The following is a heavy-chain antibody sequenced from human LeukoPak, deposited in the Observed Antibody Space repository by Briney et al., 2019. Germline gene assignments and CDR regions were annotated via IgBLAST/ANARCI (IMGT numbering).Heavy chain of an antibody. Sequence: ASVTVSFTASGYVFSSYAISWVRQAPGQGFEWMGWISTYNGNTNYVEKFQGRVAMTTDTSTTTAYLELRGLRSDDTAVYYCARDRQLQWFGEFNVDFDYWGQGTLVTVSS. CDR2: ISTYNGNT. CDR1: GYVFSSYA. V-gene: IGHV1-18*01. J-gene: IGHJ4*02. D-gene: IGHD3-10*01. CDR3: ARDRQLQWFGEFNVDFDY.